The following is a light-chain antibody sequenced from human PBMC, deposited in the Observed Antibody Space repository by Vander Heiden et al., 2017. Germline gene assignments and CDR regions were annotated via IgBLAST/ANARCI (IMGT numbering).Light chain of an antibody. CDR2: TNN. J-gene: IGLJ1*01. V-gene: IGLV1-44*01. CDR3: SAWDDSLNVHYV. CDR1: SSNIGSNT. Sequence: QSVLTQPPSASGTPGQRVTISCSGSSSNIGSNTVNWYQQLPGTAPNLLIYTNNQRPSGAPDRFSCSNSGTSASPAISGRQSEDEADYYCSAWDDSLNVHYVFGTGTKVTVL.